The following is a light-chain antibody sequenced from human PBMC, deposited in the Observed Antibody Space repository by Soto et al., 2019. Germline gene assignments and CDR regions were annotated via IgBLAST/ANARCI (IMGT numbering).Light chain of an antibody. CDR1: TGDVGAYNF. CDR3: CSYAGSFTWV. J-gene: IGLJ3*02. V-gene: IGLV2-11*01. Sequence: QSVLTQPRSVSGSPGQSVTISCTGTTGDVGAYNFVSWYQLHPGKAPKLMIYDANKRPSGVPDRFSASKSGNTASLTISGLQDEDEADYYCCSYAGSFTWVFGGGTKVTVL. CDR2: DAN.